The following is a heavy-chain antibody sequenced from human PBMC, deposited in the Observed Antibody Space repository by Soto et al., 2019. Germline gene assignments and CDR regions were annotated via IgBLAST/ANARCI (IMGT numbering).Heavy chain of an antibody. CDR2: IYYSGST. CDR3: ARVVPAANPAQYYFDY. CDR1: GGSISSYY. Sequence: QVQLQESGPGLVKPSETLSLTCTVSGGSISSYYWSWIRQPPGKGLEWIGYIYYSGSTNYNPSLKSLVTISVDTSKNQFSLKLSSVTAADTAVYYCARVVPAANPAQYYFDYWGQGTLVTVSS. V-gene: IGHV4-59*01. J-gene: IGHJ4*02. D-gene: IGHD2-2*01.